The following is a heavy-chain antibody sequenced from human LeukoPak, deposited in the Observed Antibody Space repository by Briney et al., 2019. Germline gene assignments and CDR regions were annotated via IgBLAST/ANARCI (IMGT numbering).Heavy chain of an antibody. CDR1: GFTFTTYW. J-gene: IGHJ5*02. V-gene: IGHV3-74*01. CDR2: INTDGSST. D-gene: IGHD6-19*01. Sequence: GGSLRLSCAASGFTFTTYWMHWVRQAPGKGLVWVSRINTDGSSTSYADSVKGRFTISRDNAKNTLYLQMNSLGAEDTAVYYCTRDLSSGWNWLDPWGQGTLVTVSS. CDR3: TRDLSSGWNWLDP.